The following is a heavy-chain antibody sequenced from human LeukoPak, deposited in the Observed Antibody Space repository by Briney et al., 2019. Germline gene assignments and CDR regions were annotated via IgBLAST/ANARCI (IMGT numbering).Heavy chain of an antibody. V-gene: IGHV4-39*01. J-gene: IGHJ4*02. CDR3: ARRSGSYFYFFDY. CDR1: GGSISSYY. CDR2: IFYSGSASGST. D-gene: IGHD1-26*01. Sequence: SETLSLTCTVSGGSISSYYWGWIRQPPGKGLEWIGTIFYSGSASGSTYYNPSLKSRVTISVDTSKKQFSLNLSSVTAADTAVYYCARRSGSYFYFFDYWGQGTLVTVSS.